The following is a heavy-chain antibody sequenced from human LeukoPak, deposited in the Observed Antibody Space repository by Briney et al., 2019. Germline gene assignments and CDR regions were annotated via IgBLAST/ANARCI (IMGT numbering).Heavy chain of an antibody. V-gene: IGHV4-59*01. CDR3: ARVGSTIDY. J-gene: IGHJ4*02. CDR1: GGSISSYY. CDR2: IYYSGST. D-gene: IGHD1-26*01. Sequence: SETLSLTCTVSGGSISSYYWSWIRQPPGEGLEWIGYIYYSGSTNYNPSLKSRVTISVDTSKNQFSLKLSSVTAADTAVYYCARVGSTIDYWGQGTLVTVSS.